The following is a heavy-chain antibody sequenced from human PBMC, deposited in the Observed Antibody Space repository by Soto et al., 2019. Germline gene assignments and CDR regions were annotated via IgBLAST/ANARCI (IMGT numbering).Heavy chain of an antibody. D-gene: IGHD1-26*01. V-gene: IGHV6-1*01. CDR2: TFYRSKWYN. Sequence: SQTLSLTCAISGDSVSSNRAAWSWIRQSPSRGLEWLGRTFYRSKWYNDYAVSVKGRITINPDTSKNLFSLQLNSVTPEDTAVYYCAKEGGNHYYYYAMDVWGQGTTVTVSS. CDR3: AKEGGNHYYYYAMDV. J-gene: IGHJ6*02. CDR1: GDSVSSNRAA.